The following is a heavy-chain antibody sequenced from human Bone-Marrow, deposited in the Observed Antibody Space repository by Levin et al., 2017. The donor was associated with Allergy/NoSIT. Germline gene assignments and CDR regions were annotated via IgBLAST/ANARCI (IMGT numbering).Heavy chain of an antibody. V-gene: IGHV4-61*01. CDR2: IYYSGST. CDR3: AREASFPIFGVVIPHDAFDI. J-gene: IGHJ3*02. CDR1: GGSVSSGSYY. D-gene: IGHD3-3*02. Sequence: SETLSLTCTVSGGSVSSGSYYWSWIRQPPGKGLEWIGYIYYSGSTNYNPSLKSRVTISVDTSKNQFSLKLSSVTAADTAVYYCAREASFPIFGVVIPHDAFDIWGQGTMVTVSS.